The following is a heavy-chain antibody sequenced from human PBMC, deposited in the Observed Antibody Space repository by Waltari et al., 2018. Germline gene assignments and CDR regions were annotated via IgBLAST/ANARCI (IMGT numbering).Heavy chain of an antibody. J-gene: IGHJ4*02. D-gene: IGHD3-3*01. Sequence: QITLKESGPTLVKPTQTLTLTCTFSGFSLSTSGVGVGWIRQPPGKALEWLALIYWNDDKRYSPSLKSKLTITKDNSKNQGVLKMTNMDPGETATYYCAKSGGSEWAPHFDYWGQGTLVTVSS. CDR2: IYWNDDK. V-gene: IGHV2-5*01. CDR3: AKSGGSEWAPHFDY. CDR1: GFSLSTSGVG.